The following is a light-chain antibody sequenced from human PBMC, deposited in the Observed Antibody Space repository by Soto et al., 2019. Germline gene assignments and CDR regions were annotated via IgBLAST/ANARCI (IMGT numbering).Light chain of an antibody. V-gene: IGKV1-39*01. J-gene: IGKJ1*01. CDR2: AAS. CDR1: QSISIY. Sequence: DIQMTQSPSSLSASVGDRVTITCRASQSISIYLNWYQQKPGKAPKVLIYAASSLQSGVPPRFSGSGSGTDSTLTISSLQPEDFATYYCQQSYNIPRATFGQGTKVDIK. CDR3: QQSYNIPRAT.